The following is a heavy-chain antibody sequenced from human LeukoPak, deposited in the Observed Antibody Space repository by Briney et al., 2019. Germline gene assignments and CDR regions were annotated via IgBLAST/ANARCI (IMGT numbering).Heavy chain of an antibody. CDR1: GFSFSGYW. J-gene: IGHJ4*02. Sequence: GGSLRLSCAASGFSFSGYWMTWVRQAPGKGLEWVANINQDGSAKYYVDSVKGRFTISRDNVKNSLYLQMNSLRVEDTAVYYCARARGGYDLDYWGQGTLVTVSS. D-gene: IGHD5-12*01. V-gene: IGHV3-7*01. CDR2: INQDGSAK. CDR3: ARARGGYDLDY.